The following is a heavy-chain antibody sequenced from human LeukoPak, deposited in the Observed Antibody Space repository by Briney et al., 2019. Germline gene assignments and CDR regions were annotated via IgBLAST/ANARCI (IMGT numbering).Heavy chain of an antibody. Sequence: GESLKISCKSSGYSFSSYWIGWVRQMPGKGPEWMGVIYPGDSDTRYSPSFQGQVTISADTSISTAYLQWSSLKASDSAMYYCARRCSGNCYSFDYWGQGSLVTVSS. CDR2: IYPGDSDT. CDR3: ARRCSGNCYSFDY. D-gene: IGHD2-21*02. J-gene: IGHJ4*02. V-gene: IGHV5-51*01. CDR1: GYSFSSYW.